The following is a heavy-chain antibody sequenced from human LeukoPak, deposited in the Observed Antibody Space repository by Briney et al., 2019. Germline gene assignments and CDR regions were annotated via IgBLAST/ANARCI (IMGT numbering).Heavy chain of an antibody. CDR2: IQSDGTTT. V-gene: IGHV3-74*01. J-gene: IGHJ4*02. CDR3: ARTLPGSFFVF. Sequence: PGGSLRLSCVTPTLSFSDYWMHWFRQAPGKGLVWVSRIQSDGTTTYADSVKGRFTLSRDTAKNTFYLQMNSLRAEDTPMYFFARTLPGSFFVFWGQGSLVTVSS. CDR1: TLSFSDYW.